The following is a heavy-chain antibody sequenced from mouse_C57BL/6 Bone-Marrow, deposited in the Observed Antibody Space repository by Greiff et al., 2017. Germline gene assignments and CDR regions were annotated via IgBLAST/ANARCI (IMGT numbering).Heavy chain of an antibody. J-gene: IGHJ1*03. V-gene: IGHV1-5*01. Sequence: EVKLVESGTVLARPGASVQMSCKTSGYTFTSYWLHWVKQRPGQGLEWIGAIYPGNSDNSYNQKFKGKAKLTAVTSASTAYMELSSLTNEDSAVYYCTREAFGLRHWYFDVWGTGTTVTVSS. D-gene: IGHD3-1*01. CDR3: TREAFGLRHWYFDV. CDR1: GYTFTSYW. CDR2: IYPGNSDN.